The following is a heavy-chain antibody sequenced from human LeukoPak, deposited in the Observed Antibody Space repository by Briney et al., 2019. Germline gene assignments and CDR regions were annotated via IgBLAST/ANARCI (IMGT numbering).Heavy chain of an antibody. J-gene: IGHJ4*02. Sequence: SXTXXLTXAXXGGSFSGYYXSWIRQPPGKGXXXVGEINHSGSTNYNPALKSRVTISVDTSKNQFSLKLSSVTAADTAVYYCARDDSSGYYFDYWGQGTLVTVSS. CDR1: GGSFSGYY. CDR3: ARDDSSGYYFDY. V-gene: IGHV4-34*01. CDR2: INHSGST. D-gene: IGHD3-22*01.